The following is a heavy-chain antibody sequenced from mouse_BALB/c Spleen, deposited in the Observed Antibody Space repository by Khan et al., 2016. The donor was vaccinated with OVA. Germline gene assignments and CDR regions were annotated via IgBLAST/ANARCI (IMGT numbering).Heavy chain of an antibody. CDR2: ISTYSGNT. V-gene: IGHV1S137*01. J-gene: IGHJ2*01. D-gene: IGHD2-3*01. CDR3: TRPAYDGYYDY. Sequence: QVQLQQPGPELVRPGVSVKISCKGSGYTFTDYAMHWVKQSHAKSLEWIGLISTYSGNTNYKQKFKGKATMTVDKSSNTAYMELARLTSEDSAIYYCTRPAYDGYYDYWGQGNTLTVSS. CDR1: GYTFTDYA.